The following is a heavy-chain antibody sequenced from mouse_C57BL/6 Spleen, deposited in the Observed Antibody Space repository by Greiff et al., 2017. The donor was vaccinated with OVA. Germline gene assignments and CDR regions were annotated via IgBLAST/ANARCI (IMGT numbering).Heavy chain of an antibody. V-gene: IGHV1-55*01. CDR3: ARSPITTVVERAMDY. Sequence: QVQLQQPGAELVEPGASVKMSCKASGYTFTSYWITWVKQRPGQGLEWIGDIYPGSGSTNYNEKFKSKATLTVDTSSSTAYMQLSSLTSEDSAVYYCARSPITTVVERAMDYWGQGTSVTVSS. CDR1: GYTFTSYW. D-gene: IGHD1-1*01. CDR2: IYPGSGST. J-gene: IGHJ4*01.